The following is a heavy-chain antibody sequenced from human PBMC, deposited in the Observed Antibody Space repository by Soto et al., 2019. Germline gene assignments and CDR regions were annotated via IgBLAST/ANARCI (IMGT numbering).Heavy chain of an antibody. J-gene: IGHJ6*02. Sequence: GESLKISCVGSGFSFSRYTVGWVRQVPGNGLEWMGVIHPGDSVTRYSPSFQGQVTISADKSISTAYLQWSSLKASDTAMYYCTLSYGDSYYYYYGMDVWGQGTTVTSP. CDR1: GFSFSRYT. CDR2: IHPGDSVT. V-gene: IGHV5-51*01. CDR3: TLSYGDSYYYYYGMDV. D-gene: IGHD4-17*01.